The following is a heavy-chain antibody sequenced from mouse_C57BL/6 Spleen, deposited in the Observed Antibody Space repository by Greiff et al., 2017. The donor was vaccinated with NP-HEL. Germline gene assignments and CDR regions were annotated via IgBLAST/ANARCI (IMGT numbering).Heavy chain of an antibody. CDR3: ARGGTMVTTRAMDY. CDR2: IDPSDSET. V-gene: IGHV1-52*01. J-gene: IGHJ4*01. Sequence: QVQLKQPGAELVRPGSSVKLSCKASGYTFTSYWMPWVKQRPIQGLEWIGNIDPSDSETHYNQKFTDKATLTVDKSSSTAYMQLSSLTSEDSAVDYCARGGTMVTTRAMDYWGQGTSVTVSS. CDR1: GYTFTSYW. D-gene: IGHD2-2*01.